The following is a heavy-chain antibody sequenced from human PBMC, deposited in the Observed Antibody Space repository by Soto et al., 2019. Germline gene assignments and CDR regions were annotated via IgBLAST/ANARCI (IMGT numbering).Heavy chain of an antibody. CDR2: ISSSGTTI. D-gene: IGHD6-13*01. V-gene: IGHV3-11*04. CDR1: GFIFTDFY. J-gene: IGHJ3*02. Sequence: QVQLVETGGGLVKPGGSLRLSCAGTGFIFTDFYMSWIRQAPGKGLEWVSYISSSGTTIYYADSVKGRFTISRDNAKRSVYLQMNSLRAEDTAVYYCARDGQHLAPYGFDIWGQGTLVTVSS. CDR3: ARDGQHLAPYGFDI.